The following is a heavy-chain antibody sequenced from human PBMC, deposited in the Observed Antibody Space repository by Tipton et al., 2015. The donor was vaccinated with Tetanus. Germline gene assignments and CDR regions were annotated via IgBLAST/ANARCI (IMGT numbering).Heavy chain of an antibody. Sequence: GLVKPSETLSLTCAVYGGSFSGYYWSWIRQPPGKGLEWIGEINHSGSTNYNPSLKSRVTISVDTSKNQFSLKRSSVTAADTAVYYCARLPSGVGSPHYYYYGMDVWGQGTTVTVSS. D-gene: IGHD3-3*01. CDR2: INHSGST. CDR1: GGSFSGYY. J-gene: IGHJ6*02. CDR3: ARLPSGVGSPHYYYYGMDV. V-gene: IGHV4-34*01.